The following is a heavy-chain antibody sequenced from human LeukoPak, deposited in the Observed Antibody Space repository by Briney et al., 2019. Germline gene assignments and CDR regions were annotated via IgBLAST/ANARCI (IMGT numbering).Heavy chain of an antibody. V-gene: IGHV3-74*01. D-gene: IGHD6-6*01. J-gene: IGHJ4*02. CDR1: GFTFSSYW. Sequence: PGGSLRLSCAASGFTFSSYWMHWVRQAPGKGLVWVSRINSDERSTSYADSVKGRFTISRDNAKNTLHLQMNSLRAEDTAVYYCARAGIAGRPPDYWGQGTLVTVSS. CDR3: ARAGIAGRPPDY. CDR2: INSDERST.